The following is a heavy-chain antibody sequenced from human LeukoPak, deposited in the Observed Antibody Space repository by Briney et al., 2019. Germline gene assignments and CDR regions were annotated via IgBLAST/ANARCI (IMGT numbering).Heavy chain of an antibody. V-gene: IGHV1-69*05. J-gene: IGHJ4*02. CDR3: ARDYYDSSGYFGY. CDR1: GGTFSSYA. Sequence: SVKVSCKASGGTFSSYAISWVRQAPGQGLEWMGGIIPIFGTANYAQKVQGRVTITTDESTSTAYMELSSLRSEDTAVYYCARDYYDSSGYFGYWGQGTLVTVSS. CDR2: IIPIFGTA. D-gene: IGHD3-22*01.